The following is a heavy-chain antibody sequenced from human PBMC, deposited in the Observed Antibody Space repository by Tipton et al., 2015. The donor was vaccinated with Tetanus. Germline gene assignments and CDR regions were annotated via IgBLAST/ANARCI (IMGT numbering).Heavy chain of an antibody. Sequence: SLRLSCAASGFTFSNYWMNWVRQAPGKGLEWVATIKRDGTDKYYVDSVKGRFTISKDNAENSLYLQKNSLRVADTAVYYCARGGGWYPDYWGQGTLVTVSS. CDR3: ARGGGWYPDY. CDR1: GFTFSNYW. V-gene: IGHV3-7*01. D-gene: IGHD6-19*01. J-gene: IGHJ4*02. CDR2: IKRDGTDK.